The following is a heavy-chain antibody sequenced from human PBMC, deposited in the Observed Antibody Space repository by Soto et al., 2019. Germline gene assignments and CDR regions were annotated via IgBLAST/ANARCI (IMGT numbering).Heavy chain of an antibody. CDR3: ARERNFLRYFDWLLSDNWFDP. CDR1: GGSISSYY. D-gene: IGHD3-9*01. CDR2: IYYSGST. V-gene: IGHV4-59*01. Sequence: SETLSLTCTVSGGSISSYYWSWIRQPPGKGLEWIGYIYYSGSTNYNPSLKSRVTISVDTSTSTAYMELRSLRSDDTAVYYCARERNFLRYFDWLLSDNWFDPWGQGTLVTVSS. J-gene: IGHJ5*02.